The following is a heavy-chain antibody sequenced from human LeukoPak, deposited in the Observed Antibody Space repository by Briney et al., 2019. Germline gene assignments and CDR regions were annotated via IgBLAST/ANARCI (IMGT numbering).Heavy chain of an antibody. CDR2: IYSGGST. J-gene: IGHJ3*02. Sequence: GGSLRLSCAASGFTVSSNCMSWVRQAPGKGLEWVSVIYSGGSTYYADSVKGRFTISRDNSKNTLYLQMNSLRAEDTAVYYCARDDGYDAFDIWGQGTMVTVSS. CDR3: ARDDGYDAFDI. V-gene: IGHV3-66*01. CDR1: GFTVSSNC. D-gene: IGHD6-13*01.